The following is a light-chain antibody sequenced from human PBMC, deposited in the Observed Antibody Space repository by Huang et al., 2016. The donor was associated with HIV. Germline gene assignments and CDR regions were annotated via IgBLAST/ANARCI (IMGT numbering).Light chain of an antibody. V-gene: IGKV1-33*01. J-gene: IGKJ4*01. CDR1: QDINNF. CDR3: QQYDDVPIS. CDR2: DAS. Sequence: DIQMTQSPSSLSASVGDRVPITCQASQDINNFFNWDQQKPGKAPKLLVLDASNLQNGVPARFRGSGYGTNFTFTITSRQRDDSGTYYCQQYDDVPISFGGGTKV.